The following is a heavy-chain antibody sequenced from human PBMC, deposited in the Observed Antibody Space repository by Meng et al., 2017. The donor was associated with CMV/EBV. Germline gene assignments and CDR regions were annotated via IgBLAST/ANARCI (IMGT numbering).Heavy chain of an antibody. Sequence: SETLSLTCTVSGGSISSSSYYWGWIRQPPGKGLEWIGSIYYSGSTYYNPSLKSRVAISVDTSKNQFSLKLSSVTAADTAVYYCARGDCSSTSCYPFDYWGQERWSPSPQ. V-gene: IGHV4-39*07. CDR2: IYYSGST. CDR3: ARGDCSSTSCYPFDY. J-gene: IGHJ4*01. D-gene: IGHD2-2*01. CDR1: GGSISSSSYY.